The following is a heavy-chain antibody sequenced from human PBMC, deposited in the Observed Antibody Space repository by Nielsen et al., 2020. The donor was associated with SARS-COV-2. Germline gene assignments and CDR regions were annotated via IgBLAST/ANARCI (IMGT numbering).Heavy chain of an antibody. Sequence: GESLKISCTASGFTFGDYAVMWVRQAPGKGLEWVGFIRTKAHGGTTGYAASVKGRFTISRDDSKSIAYLQMNSLKTEDTAVYYCTRVYYYGSGSLDYWGQGTLVTVSS. CDR2: IRTKAHGGTT. J-gene: IGHJ4*02. CDR3: TRVYYYGSGSLDY. D-gene: IGHD3-10*01. CDR1: GFTFGDYA. V-gene: IGHV3-49*04.